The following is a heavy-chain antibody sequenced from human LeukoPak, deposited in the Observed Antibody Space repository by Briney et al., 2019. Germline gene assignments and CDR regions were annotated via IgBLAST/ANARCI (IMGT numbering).Heavy chain of an antibody. V-gene: IGHV3-23*01. CDR2: ISGSGGST. Sequence: GGTLRLSCAASRFTFSSYDMTWVRQAPGKGLEWVSAISGSGGSTYYADSVKGRFTISRDNSKNTLFLEMNSLRVEDTAVYYCAKGRGFRVWDPWDNWGQGTLITVSS. J-gene: IGHJ4*02. D-gene: IGHD3-16*01. CDR1: RFTFSSYD. CDR3: AKGRGFRVWDPWDN.